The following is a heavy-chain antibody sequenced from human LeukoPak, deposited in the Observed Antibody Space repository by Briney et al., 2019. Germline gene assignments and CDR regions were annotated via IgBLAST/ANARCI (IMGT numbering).Heavy chain of an antibody. Sequence: GGSLRLSCAASGFSFISYGMHWVRQAPGKGLEWVGVISDDGRSKDYADSVKGRFTISRDNSMNTLFLQMNSLRAEDTAVYYCARDYWGSGDRYFDYWGQGTPVTVSS. CDR3: ARDYWGSGDRYFDY. CDR1: GFSFISYG. CDR2: ISDDGRSK. D-gene: IGHD3-10*01. V-gene: IGHV3-30*03. J-gene: IGHJ4*02.